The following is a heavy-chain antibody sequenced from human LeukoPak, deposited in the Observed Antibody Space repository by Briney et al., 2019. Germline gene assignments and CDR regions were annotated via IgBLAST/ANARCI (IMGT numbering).Heavy chain of an antibody. D-gene: IGHD2-2*01. Sequence: ASVKVSCKASGYTFTSYGISWVRQAPGQGLEWMGWISAYNGNTNYAQKLQGRVTMTTDTSTSTAYMELRSLRAEDTAVYYCAKEGYCSSTSCPHNWFDPWGQGTLVTVSS. CDR2: ISAYNGNT. CDR3: AKEGYCSSTSCPHNWFDP. J-gene: IGHJ5*02. V-gene: IGHV1-18*01. CDR1: GYTFTSYG.